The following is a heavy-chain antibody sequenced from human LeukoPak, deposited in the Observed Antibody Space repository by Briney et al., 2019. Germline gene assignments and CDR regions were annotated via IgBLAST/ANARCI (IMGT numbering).Heavy chain of an antibody. CDR2: ISSSSSTI. CDR1: GFTFSSYS. CDR3: AREAVAGTADY. V-gene: IGHV3-48*02. J-gene: IGHJ4*02. D-gene: IGHD6-19*01. Sequence: PGGSLRLSCAASGFTFSSYSMNWVRQAPGKGLEWVSYISSSSSTIYYADSVKGRFTISRDNAKNSLYLQMNSLRDGDTAVYYCAREAVAGTADYWSQGTLVTVSS.